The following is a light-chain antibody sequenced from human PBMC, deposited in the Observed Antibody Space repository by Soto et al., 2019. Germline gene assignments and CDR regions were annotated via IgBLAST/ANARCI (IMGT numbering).Light chain of an antibody. CDR1: QNISSK. V-gene: IGKV3-15*01. J-gene: IGKJ1*01. Sequence: EIEMTQSPATLSVSPGERATLSCRASQNISSKLAWYQQKAGQAPRLLIYGASTRATGIPARFSGSGSETEFTLTISSLQSEDFAVYYGQQYNNWPRTFGQGTKVEIK. CDR3: QQYNNWPRT. CDR2: GAS.